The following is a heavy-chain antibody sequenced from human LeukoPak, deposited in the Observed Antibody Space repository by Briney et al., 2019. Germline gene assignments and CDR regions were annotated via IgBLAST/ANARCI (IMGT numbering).Heavy chain of an antibody. Sequence: PGRSLRLSCAASGFTFSSYGMHWVRQAPGKGLEWVAVISYDGSDKYYADSVKGRFTISRDNSKNTLFLQMNSLKDEDTAIYYCAKPGDRYAFDIWGQGTMVTVSS. V-gene: IGHV3-30*18. D-gene: IGHD7-27*01. CDR3: AKPGDRYAFDI. J-gene: IGHJ3*02. CDR2: ISYDGSDK. CDR1: GFTFSSYG.